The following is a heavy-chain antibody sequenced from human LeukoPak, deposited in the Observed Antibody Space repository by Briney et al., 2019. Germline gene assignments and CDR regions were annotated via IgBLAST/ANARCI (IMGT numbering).Heavy chain of an antibody. D-gene: IGHD5-24*01. Sequence: GGSLRLSCAASGFTFSSYWIHWVRQAPGKGLVWVSTLNSAGSITPYADSVKGRFTISRDNAKNTLYLQMNSLRAEDTAVYYCAKVGGYNVRGGFDYWGQGTLVTVSS. J-gene: IGHJ4*02. CDR1: GFTFSSYW. CDR2: LNSAGSIT. CDR3: AKVGGYNVRGGFDY. V-gene: IGHV3-74*01.